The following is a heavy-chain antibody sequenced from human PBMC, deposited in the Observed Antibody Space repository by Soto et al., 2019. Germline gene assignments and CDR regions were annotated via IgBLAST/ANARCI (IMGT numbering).Heavy chain of an antibody. D-gene: IGHD3-10*01. Sequence: GESLKISCKGSGYSFTSYWISWVRQMPGKGLEWMGRIDPSDSYTNYSPSFQGHVTISADKSISTAYLQWSSLKASDTAMYYCARTCLRGPCHNYYYYGMDVWGQGTTVTVSS. V-gene: IGHV5-10-1*01. CDR3: ARTCLRGPCHNYYYYGMDV. CDR2: IDPSDSYT. CDR1: GYSFTSYW. J-gene: IGHJ6*02.